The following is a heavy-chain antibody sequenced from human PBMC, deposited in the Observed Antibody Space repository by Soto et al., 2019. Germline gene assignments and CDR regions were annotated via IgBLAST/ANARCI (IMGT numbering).Heavy chain of an antibody. D-gene: IGHD3-3*01. CDR3: ARLGKTILGYYYYGMDV. J-gene: IGHJ6*02. CDR2: IYYSGST. V-gene: IGHV4-59*01. Sequence: SETLSLTCTVSGGSISSYYWSWIRQPPGKGLEWIGYIYYSGSTNYKPSLKSRVTISVDTSKNQFSLKLSSVTAADTAVYYCARLGKTILGYYYYGMDVWGQGTTVTVSS. CDR1: GGSISSYY.